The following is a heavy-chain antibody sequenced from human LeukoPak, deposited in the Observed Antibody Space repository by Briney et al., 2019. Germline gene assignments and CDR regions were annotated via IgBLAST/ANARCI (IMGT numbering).Heavy chain of an antibody. J-gene: IGHJ4*02. D-gene: IGHD5-24*01. CDR1: GGSFSGYY. V-gene: IGHV4-34*01. CDR3: ARGRRDGYNFDY. CDR2: INHSGST. Sequence: SETLSLTCAVYGGSFSGYYWSWIRQPPGKGLEWIGEINHSGSTNYNPSLKSRVTISVDTSKNQFSLKLSSVTAADTAVYYCARGRRDGYNFDYWGQGTLVTVSS.